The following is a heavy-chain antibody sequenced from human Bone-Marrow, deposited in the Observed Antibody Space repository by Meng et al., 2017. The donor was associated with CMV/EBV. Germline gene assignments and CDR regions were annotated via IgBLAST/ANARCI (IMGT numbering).Heavy chain of an antibody. D-gene: IGHD6-6*01. Sequence: ESLKISCTVSGGSISSSSYYWGWIRQPPGKGLEWIGSIYYSGSTYYNPSLKSRVTISVDTSKNQFSLKLSSVTAADTAVYYCARFEYSSSPFDPWGQGTLVTVSS. J-gene: IGHJ5*02. CDR3: ARFEYSSSPFDP. V-gene: IGHV4-39*07. CDR2: IYYSGST. CDR1: GGSISSSSYY.